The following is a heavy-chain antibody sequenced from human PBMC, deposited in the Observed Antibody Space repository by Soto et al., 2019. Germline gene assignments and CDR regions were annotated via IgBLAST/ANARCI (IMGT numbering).Heavy chain of an antibody. CDR2: VSSEGGTQ. J-gene: IGHJ4*02. D-gene: IGHD1-7*01. V-gene: IGHV3-30-3*02. CDR1: GFSFSTYA. Sequence: QVELVESGGGVVQPGGSLRLSCAASGFSFSTYAMQWVRQAPGKGLEWVAVVSSEGGTQFYADSVKGRFTISRDRSKNTLYLQMSSLRAEDTALYYCAKNQERELPRVIDFWGQGTLVTVSS. CDR3: AKNQERELPRVIDF.